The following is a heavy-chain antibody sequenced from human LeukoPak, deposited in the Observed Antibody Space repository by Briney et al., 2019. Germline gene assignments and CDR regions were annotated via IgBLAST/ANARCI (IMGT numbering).Heavy chain of an antibody. CDR2: IRSDGSDT. Sequence: GGSLRLSCAASGFTFSDTWMHWVRQAPGEGLVWVSRIRSDGSDTRYAESVKGRFTISRDNAKNTLYLQMNSLRAEDTAVYYCARVVATINSFDYWGQGTLVTVSS. J-gene: IGHJ4*02. CDR3: ARVVATINSFDY. CDR1: GFTFSDTW. V-gene: IGHV3-74*01. D-gene: IGHD5-12*01.